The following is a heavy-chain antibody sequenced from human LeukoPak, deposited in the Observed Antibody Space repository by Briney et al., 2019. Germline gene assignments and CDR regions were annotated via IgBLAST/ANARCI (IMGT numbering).Heavy chain of an antibody. CDR3: ARLGRRDGYNSRAFDI. J-gene: IGHJ3*02. CDR1: GYTFTNYW. D-gene: IGHD5-24*01. Sequence: GESLKISCKGSGYTFTNYWIGWVRQMPGKGLEFMGIIYPGDSDTRYSPSFQGQVTISVDKSINTAYLQWSSLKASDSAMYYCARLGRRDGYNSRAFDIWGQGTMITVSS. V-gene: IGHV5-51*01. CDR2: IYPGDSDT.